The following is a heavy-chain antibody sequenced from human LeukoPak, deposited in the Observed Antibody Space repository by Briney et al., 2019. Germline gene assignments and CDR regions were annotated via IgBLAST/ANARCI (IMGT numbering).Heavy chain of an antibody. CDR3: AAYSNMRDWFDP. Sequence: GASVKVSCKASGYTFTGYYMRWVRQAPGQGLEWMGWINPNSGGTNYAQKFQGRVTMTRDTSISTAYMELSRLRSDDTAVYYCAAYSNMRDWFDPWGQGTLVTVSS. CDR2: INPNSGGT. V-gene: IGHV1-2*02. D-gene: IGHD6-13*01. J-gene: IGHJ5*02. CDR1: GYTFTGYY.